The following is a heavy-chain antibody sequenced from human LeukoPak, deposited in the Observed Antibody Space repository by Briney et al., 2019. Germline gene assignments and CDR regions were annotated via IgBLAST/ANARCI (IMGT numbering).Heavy chain of an antibody. Sequence: GRSLRLSCVASGFTFSTSGMHWVRQAPGKGLEWVAVIWYDGSNKHYAESVKGRFSISRDNSKSTLYLQMNSLRAEDTAVYYCARARGVSTGYRPIDYWGQGTLVTVSS. CDR2: IWYDGSNK. CDR1: GFTFSTSG. V-gene: IGHV3-33*01. CDR3: ARARGVSTGYRPIDY. J-gene: IGHJ4*02. D-gene: IGHD3-22*01.